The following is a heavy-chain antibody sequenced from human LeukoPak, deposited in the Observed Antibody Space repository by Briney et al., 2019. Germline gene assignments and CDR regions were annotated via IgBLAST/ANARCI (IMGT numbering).Heavy chain of an antibody. D-gene: IGHD6-19*01. CDR1: GFTFSIYG. J-gene: IGHJ4*02. CDR2: IWSDGSNK. V-gene: IGHV3-33*06. CDR3: AKLAVAATGNY. Sequence: GSLRLSCAASGFTFSIYGIHWVRQAPGKGLEWVAVIWSDGSNKYYGDSVKGRFTISRDNSKDTLYLQMNSLRAEDTAVYYCAKLAVAATGNYWGQGTLVTVSS.